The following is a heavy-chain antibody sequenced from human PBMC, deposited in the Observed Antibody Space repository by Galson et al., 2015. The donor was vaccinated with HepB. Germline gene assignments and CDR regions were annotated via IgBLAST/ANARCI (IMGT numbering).Heavy chain of an antibody. D-gene: IGHD3-10*01. CDR3: ARDVLPMVRAPYGMDV. Sequence: SVKVSCKASGYTFTSYYMHWVRQAPGQGLEWMGIINPSGGSTSYAQKFQGRVTMTRDTSTSTVYMELSSLRSEDTAVYYCARDVLPMVRAPYGMDVWGQGTTVTVSS. V-gene: IGHV1-46*01. CDR1: GYTFTSYY. J-gene: IGHJ6*02. CDR2: INPSGGST.